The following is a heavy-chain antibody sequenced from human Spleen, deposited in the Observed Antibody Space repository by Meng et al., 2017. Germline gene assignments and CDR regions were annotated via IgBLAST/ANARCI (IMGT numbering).Heavy chain of an antibody. CDR2: IIPIYGSP. D-gene: IGHD6-13*01. Sequence: SVKVSCKASGGTFSNYAINWVRQAPGQGLEWMGGIIPIYGSPKYAQKFQGRVTITADESTSTAYMELSGLRSDDTAMYYCARDEDISAAGKLFGDYWGQGTLVTVSS. J-gene: IGHJ4*02. CDR1: GGTFSNYA. CDR3: ARDEDISAAGKLFGDY. V-gene: IGHV1-69*13.